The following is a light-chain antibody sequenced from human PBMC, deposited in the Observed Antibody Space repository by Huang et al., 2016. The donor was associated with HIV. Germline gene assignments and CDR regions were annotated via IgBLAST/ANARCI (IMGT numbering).Light chain of an antibody. CDR2: AAS. V-gene: IGKV1-39*01. CDR1: QSISSY. Sequence: DIQMTQSPSSLSASVGDRLTVTCRASQSISSYLNWYQQKPGKAPKLLIYAASSLQSGVPSRFSGSGSGTDFTLTISSLQPEDFATYYCQQSYGTPYTFGQGTKLEIK. J-gene: IGKJ2*01. CDR3: QQSYGTPYT.